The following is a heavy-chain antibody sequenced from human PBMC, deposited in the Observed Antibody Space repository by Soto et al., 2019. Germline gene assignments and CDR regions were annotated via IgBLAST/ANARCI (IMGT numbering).Heavy chain of an antibody. V-gene: IGHV3-33*01. CDR3: TRATFDV. CDR2: IWLDGIKE. CDR1: GFDFTTYA. Sequence: PGGSLRLSCSVTGFDFTTYAMHWVRQTPEKGLEWVAIIWLDGIKEFYAESVRGRFTSSIDTSKNTVFLQMNNVRAEHTALYYCTRATFDVRGQATSATVSS. J-gene: IGHJ6*02.